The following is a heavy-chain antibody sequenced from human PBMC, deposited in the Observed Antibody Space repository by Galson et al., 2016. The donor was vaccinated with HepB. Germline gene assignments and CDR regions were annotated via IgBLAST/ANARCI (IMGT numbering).Heavy chain of an antibody. CDR1: GGSINNDNHC. CDR2: IYYSGNT. D-gene: IGHD6-19*01. J-gene: IGHJ5*01. CDR3: ARNNIGLYTFAS. V-gene: IGHV4-39*01. Sequence: SETLSLTCIVSGGSINNDNHCWGWIRQPPGKGLEWIGSIYYSGNTHYNPPLNSRVTISVDTSKNQFSLRLTSVTASETEIYYCARNNIGLYTFASWGQGTLVTVSS.